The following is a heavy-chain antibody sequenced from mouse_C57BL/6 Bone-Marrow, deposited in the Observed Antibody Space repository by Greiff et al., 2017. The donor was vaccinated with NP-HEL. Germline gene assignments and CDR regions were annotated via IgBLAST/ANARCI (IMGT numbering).Heavy chain of an antibody. CDR3: ARSRTTAQGAMDY. CDR1: GYAFSSSW. D-gene: IGHD1-2*01. V-gene: IGHV1-82*01. CDR2: IYPGDGDT. Sequence: QVQLQQSGPELVKPGASVKISCKASGYAFSSSWMNWVKQRPGKGLEWIGRIYPGDGDTNYNGKFKGKATLTADKSSSTAYMQLSSLTSEDSAVYFCARSRTTAQGAMDYWGQGTSVTVSS. J-gene: IGHJ4*01.